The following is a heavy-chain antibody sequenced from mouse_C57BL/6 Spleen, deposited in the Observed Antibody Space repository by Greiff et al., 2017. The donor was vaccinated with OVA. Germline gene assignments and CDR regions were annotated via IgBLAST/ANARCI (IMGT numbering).Heavy chain of an antibody. V-gene: IGHV5-16*01. Sequence: EVMLVESEGGLVQPGSSMKLSCTASGFTFSDYYMAWVRQVPEKGLEWVANINYDGSSTYYLDSLKSRFIISRDNAKNILYLQMSSLKSEDTATYYCARVPYSYYGSSYAYFDYWGQGTTLTVSS. CDR3: ARVPYSYYGSSYAYFDY. D-gene: IGHD1-1*01. CDR1: GFTFSDYY. J-gene: IGHJ2*01. CDR2: INYDGSST.